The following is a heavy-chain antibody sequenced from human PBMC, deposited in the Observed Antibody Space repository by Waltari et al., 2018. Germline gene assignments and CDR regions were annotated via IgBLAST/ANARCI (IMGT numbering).Heavy chain of an antibody. Sequence: QVQLQQWGAGLLKPSETLSLTCAVYGGSFSGYYWSWIRQPPGKGLEWIGEINHSGSTNYNPSLKSRVTISVDTSKNQFSLKLSSVTAADTAVYYCARRPLGGNLDYWGQGTLVTVSS. J-gene: IGHJ4*02. CDR3: ARRPLGGNLDY. CDR2: INHSGST. CDR1: GGSFSGYY. D-gene: IGHD1-26*01. V-gene: IGHV4-34*01.